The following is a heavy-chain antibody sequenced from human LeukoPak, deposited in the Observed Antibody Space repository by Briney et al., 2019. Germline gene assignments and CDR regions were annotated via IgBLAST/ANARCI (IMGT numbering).Heavy chain of an antibody. CDR1: GGSISSSSYY. CDR3: ASTKSGSYGY. V-gene: IGHV4-39*01. Sequence: SETLSLTCTASGGSISSSSYYWGWIRQPPGKGLEWFGSIYYSGSTYYNPSLKSRVTISVDTSKNQFSLKLSSVTAADTAVYYCASTKSGSYGYWGQGTLVTVSS. CDR2: IYYSGST. J-gene: IGHJ4*02. D-gene: IGHD1-26*01.